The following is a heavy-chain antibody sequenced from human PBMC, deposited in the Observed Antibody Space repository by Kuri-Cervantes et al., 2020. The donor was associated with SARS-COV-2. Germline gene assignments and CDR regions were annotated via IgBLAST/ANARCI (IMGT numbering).Heavy chain of an antibody. D-gene: IGHD2/OR15-2a*01. CDR3: ARQYFKGFGDYSYYMDV. Sequence: ASVKVSCKASGYTFTNYVINWVRRATGQGLELMGWMNPSSGDTGYAQKFQGRVTMTRSTSESTAYMELSSLRSEDTAVYYCARQYFKGFGDYSYYMDVWGEGTTVTVSS. CDR2: MNPSSGDT. V-gene: IGHV1-8*01. J-gene: IGHJ6*03. CDR1: GYTFTNYV.